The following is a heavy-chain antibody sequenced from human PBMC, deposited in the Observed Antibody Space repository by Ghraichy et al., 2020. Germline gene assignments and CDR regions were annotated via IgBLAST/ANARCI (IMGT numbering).Heavy chain of an antibody. CDR3: AKRDYSDANSYAPLFYS. CDR2: ITGTGGNT. V-gene: IGHV3-23*01. D-gene: IGHD3-16*01. CDR1: GFTFSDYA. J-gene: IGHJ4*02. Sequence: GESLNISCAASGFTFSDYAMSWVRQAPAKGLDFVSGITGTGGNTFYADSVQGRFTISRDNSKNTVYLQMNRLRAEDTAVYYCAKRDYSDANSYAPLFYSWGQGTLVTVSS.